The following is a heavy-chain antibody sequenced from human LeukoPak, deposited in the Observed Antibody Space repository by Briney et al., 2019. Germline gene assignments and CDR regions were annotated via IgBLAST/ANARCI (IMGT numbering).Heavy chain of an antibody. V-gene: IGHV4-31*03. CDR3: ARDSITMVRGVIHNWFDP. D-gene: IGHD3-10*01. Sequence: SETLSLICTVSGGPISSGGYYWSWIRQHPGKGLEWIEYFYYSGSTYYNPSLKSRVTISVGTSKNQFSLKLSSVTAADTAVYYCARDSITMVRGVIHNWFDPWGQGTLVTVSS. CDR1: GGPISSGGYY. CDR2: FYYSGST. J-gene: IGHJ5*02.